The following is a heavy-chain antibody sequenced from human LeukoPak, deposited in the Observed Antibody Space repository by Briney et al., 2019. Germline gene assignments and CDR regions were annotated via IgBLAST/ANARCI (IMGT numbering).Heavy chain of an antibody. CDR1: GFTFSSYA. CDR2: ISYDGSNK. Sequence: GGSLRLSCAASGFTFSSYAMHWVRQAPGKGLEWVAVISYDGSNKYYADSVKGRFTISRDNSKNTLYLQMNSLRAEDTAVYYCTCLVLDWNDDYFDYWGQGTLVTVSS. D-gene: IGHD1-1*01. J-gene: IGHJ4*02. CDR3: TCLVLDWNDDYFDY. V-gene: IGHV3-30*04.